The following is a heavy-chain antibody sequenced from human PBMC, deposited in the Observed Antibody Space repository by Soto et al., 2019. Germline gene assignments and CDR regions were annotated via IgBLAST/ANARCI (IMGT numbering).Heavy chain of an antibody. Sequence: QVQLQESGPGLVKPSQTLSLTCTVSGGSISSCGYYWIWIRQHPGKGREWIGYIDYSGSTYYNPCLNSRVTISVDTSQNQFSLVQSSVTAADTAVYYCARSEGDYYDSSNAAFWGQGTLVTVS. V-gene: IGHV4-31*03. CDR3: ARSEGDYYDSSNAAF. D-gene: IGHD3-22*01. J-gene: IGHJ1*01. CDR1: GGSISSCGYY. CDR2: IDYSGST.